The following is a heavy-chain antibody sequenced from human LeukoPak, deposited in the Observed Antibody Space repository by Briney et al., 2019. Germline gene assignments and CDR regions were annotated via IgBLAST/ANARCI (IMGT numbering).Heavy chain of an antibody. CDR2: ISRSSNTI. Sequence: GGSLRLSCAGSGFSFSSHDFHWVRQAPGKGLEWVSYISRSSNTIYYIDSVKGRFTISRDNSKNTLYLQMNSLRAEDTAVYYCASTKDCSSTSCAYFDYWGQGTLVTVSS. V-gene: IGHV3-48*01. CDR1: GFSFSSHD. J-gene: IGHJ4*02. CDR3: ASTKDCSSTSCAYFDY. D-gene: IGHD2-2*01.